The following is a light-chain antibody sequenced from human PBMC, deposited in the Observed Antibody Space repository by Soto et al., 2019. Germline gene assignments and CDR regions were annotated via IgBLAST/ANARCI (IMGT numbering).Light chain of an antibody. CDR3: QAWDSSTGV. CDR2: QDS. V-gene: IGLV3-1*01. CDR1: KLGDKY. J-gene: IGLJ1*01. Sequence: YELTQPPSVSVSPGQTASITCSGAKLGDKYACWYQQKPGQSPVLVIYQDSKRPSGIPERFSGSNSGNTATLTISGTQAMDEADYYCQAWDSSTGVFGTGTKVTVL.